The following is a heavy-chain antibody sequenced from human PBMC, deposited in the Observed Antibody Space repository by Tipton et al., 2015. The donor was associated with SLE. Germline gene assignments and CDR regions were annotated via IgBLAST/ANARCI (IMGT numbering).Heavy chain of an antibody. Sequence: SLRLSCAASGFTFSNLWMSWVRQAPGKGLEWVANIKQDGSEKYYVDSVKGRFTVSRDNAKNSLYLQMNSLRVDDTAVYYCARDQGGRWGQGTLVTVSS. CDR2: IKQDGSEK. CDR3: ARDQGGR. J-gene: IGHJ4*02. CDR1: GFTFSNLW. D-gene: IGHD1-26*01. V-gene: IGHV3-7*03.